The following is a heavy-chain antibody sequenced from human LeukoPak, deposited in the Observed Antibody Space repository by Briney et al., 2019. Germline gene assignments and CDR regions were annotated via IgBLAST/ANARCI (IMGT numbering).Heavy chain of an antibody. CDR1: GGSISSYY. D-gene: IGHD2-2*01. V-gene: IGHV4-59*12. CDR3: ARGTSIVVVPAAITWGY. J-gene: IGHJ4*02. CDR2: IYYSGST. Sequence: SETLSLTCTVSGGSISSYYWSWIRQPPGKGLEWIGYIYYSGSTNYNPSLKSRVTISVDTSKNQFSLKLSSVTAADTAVYYCARGTSIVVVPAAITWGYWGQGTLVTVSS.